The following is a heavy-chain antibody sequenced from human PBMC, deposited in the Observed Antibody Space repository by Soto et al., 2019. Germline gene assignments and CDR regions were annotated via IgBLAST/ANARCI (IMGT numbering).Heavy chain of an antibody. CDR3: ARRWGRTFDY. J-gene: IGHJ4*02. V-gene: IGHV4-34*01. CDR2: INHSGST. Sequence: PSETLSLTCGIHGESFGDYYLSWIRQPPGKGLEWIGEINHSGSTNYNPSLKSRVTISVDTSKNQFSLKLSSVTAADTAVYYCARRWGRTFDYWGQGTMVTVS. CDR1: GESFGDYY. D-gene: IGHD7-27*01.